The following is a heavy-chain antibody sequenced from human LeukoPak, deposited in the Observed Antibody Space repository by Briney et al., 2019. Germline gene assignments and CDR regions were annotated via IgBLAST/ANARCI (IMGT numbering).Heavy chain of an antibody. Sequence: GGSLRLSCAATGFTFSDYWMHWVRQAPDKGLMWVSRIRTDGETSYADSVRGRFTISRDNSKNTLYLQMNSLRAEDTAVYYCARDARVGDPLDYWGQGTLVTVSS. J-gene: IGHJ4*02. V-gene: IGHV3-74*01. CDR3: ARDARVGDPLDY. CDR2: IRTDGET. CDR1: GFTFSDYW. D-gene: IGHD4-17*01.